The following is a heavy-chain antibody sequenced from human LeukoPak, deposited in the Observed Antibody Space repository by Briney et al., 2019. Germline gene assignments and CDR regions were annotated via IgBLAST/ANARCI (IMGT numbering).Heavy chain of an antibody. J-gene: IGHJ5*01. CDR1: GYSLSELS. CDR3: ATEKDLLLDS. V-gene: IGHV1-24*01. CDR2: FDPGDDET. D-gene: IGHD1-26*01. Sequence: ASVKVSCKVSGYSLSELSTHWVPQAPGQGLECMGGFDPGDDETIYAQEFQGRVTMTEDTSTDTAYLERSGLRSEDTAVYFCATEKDLLLDSWGQGTPVTVSS.